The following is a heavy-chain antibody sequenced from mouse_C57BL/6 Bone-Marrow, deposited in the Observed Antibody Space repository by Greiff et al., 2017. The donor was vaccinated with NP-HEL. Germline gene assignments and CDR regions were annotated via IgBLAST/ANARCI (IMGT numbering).Heavy chain of an antibody. Sequence: QVQLQQPGAELVKPGASVKMSCKASGYTFTSYWITWVKQRPGQGLEWIGDIYPGSGSTNYNEKFKSKATLTVDTSSSTAYMQLSSLTSEDSAVYYCARGDGDDLHWYFDVWGTGTTVTVSS. CDR1: GYTFTSYW. J-gene: IGHJ1*03. CDR3: ARGDGDDLHWYFDV. V-gene: IGHV1-55*01. CDR2: IYPGSGST. D-gene: IGHD2-2*01.